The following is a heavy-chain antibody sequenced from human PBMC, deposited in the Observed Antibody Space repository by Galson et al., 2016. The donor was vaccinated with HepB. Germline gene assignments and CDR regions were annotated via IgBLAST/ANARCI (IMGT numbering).Heavy chain of an antibody. V-gene: IGHV4-34*01. Sequence: SETLSLTCAVYGGPFSAYYWSWIRQSPTKGLEWIGEVNSSGGTNLNPALKSRITMSEDTSKNHFSLNLTSVTAADTAIYFCAGTRGADTEVHLPEGGDYNIEDWGQGVRVTVPS. J-gene: IGHJ4*02. CDR1: GGPFSAYY. D-gene: IGHD2-21*02. CDR3: AGTRGADTEVHLPEGGDYNIED. CDR2: VNSSGGT.